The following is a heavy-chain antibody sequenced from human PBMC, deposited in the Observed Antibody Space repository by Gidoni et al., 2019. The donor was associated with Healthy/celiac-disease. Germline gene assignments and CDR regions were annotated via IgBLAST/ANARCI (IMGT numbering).Heavy chain of an antibody. CDR3: TTESGDYVHYYGMDV. CDR2: IKSKTDGGTT. V-gene: IGHV3-15*01. D-gene: IGHD4-17*01. Sequence: LEWVGRIKSKTDGGTTDYAAPVKGRFTISRDDSKNTLYLQMNSLKTEDTAVYYCTTESGDYVHYYGMDVWGQGTTATVSS. J-gene: IGHJ6*02.